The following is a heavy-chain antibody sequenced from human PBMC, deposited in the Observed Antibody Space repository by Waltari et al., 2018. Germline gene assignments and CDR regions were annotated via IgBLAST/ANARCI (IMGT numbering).Heavy chain of an antibody. Sequence: WIRQPPGKGLEWVGYNSGSTNYNPSLKSRVTISVDTSKNQFSLKLSSVTAADTAVYYCARVGDYYGSGSYENWFDPWGQGTLVTVSS. D-gene: IGHD3-10*01. CDR2: NSGST. J-gene: IGHJ5*02. V-gene: IGHV4-59*08. CDR3: ARVGDYYGSGSYENWFDP.